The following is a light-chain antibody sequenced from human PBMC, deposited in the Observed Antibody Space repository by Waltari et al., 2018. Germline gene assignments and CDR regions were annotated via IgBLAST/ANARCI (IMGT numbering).Light chain of an antibody. CDR2: DCT. J-gene: IGLJ3*02. Sequence: QSALTQPASVSGSPGQSVTISCTGSSSDVGGYKYVSWYQQHPGKAPKLLIFDCTNRPEGVSNRFSGSKSGSTASLTISGRQAEDEADYYCCSYTSSVSWVFGGGTKLTVL. CDR3: CSYTSSVSWV. V-gene: IGLV2-14*03. CDR1: SSDVGGYKY.